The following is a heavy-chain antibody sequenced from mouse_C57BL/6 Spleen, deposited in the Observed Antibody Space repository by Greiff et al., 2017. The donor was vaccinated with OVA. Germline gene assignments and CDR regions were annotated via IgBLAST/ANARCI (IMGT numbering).Heavy chain of an antibody. D-gene: IGHD1-1*01. CDR2: IYPRSGYT. CDR1: GYTFTSYG. V-gene: IGHV1-81*01. J-gene: IGHJ2*01. Sequence: QVQLKESGAELARPGASVKLSCKASGYTFTSYGISWVKQRPGQGLEWIGKIYPRSGYTSYNEKFKGKATLTADKSSSTAYMQLRSLTSEDSAVYYCARGDYYGSRSPCDYWGQGTTLTVSS. CDR3: ARGDYYGSRSPCDY.